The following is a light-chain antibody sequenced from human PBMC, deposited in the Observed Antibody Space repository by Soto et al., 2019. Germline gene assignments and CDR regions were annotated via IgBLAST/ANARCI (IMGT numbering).Light chain of an antibody. CDR2: DVS. V-gene: IGLV2-14*01. J-gene: IGLJ2*01. CDR3: SSYTSITSLGVV. Sequence: QSALTQPASVSGSPGQSITISCTGTSSDVGGYNYVSWYQQHPGKAPKLMIYDVSNRPPGVSNRFSGSKSGNTASLTISGLQAEDEDYDYCSSYTSITSLGVVFGGGTKLTVL. CDR1: SSDVGGYNY.